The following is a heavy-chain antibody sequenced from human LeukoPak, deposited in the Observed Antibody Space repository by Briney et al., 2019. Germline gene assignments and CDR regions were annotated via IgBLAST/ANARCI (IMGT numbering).Heavy chain of an antibody. CDR3: ATAYYDFWSGYDTNGYYFDY. V-gene: IGHV4-4*07. J-gene: IGHJ4*02. Sequence: SEALSLTCTVSGGSISSYYWSWIRQPAGKGLEWIGRIYTSGSTNYNPSLKSRVTMSVDTYKNQFSLKLSSVTAADAAVYYCATAYYDFWSGYDTNGYYFDYWGQGTLVTVSS. CDR2: IYTSGST. CDR1: GGSISSYY. D-gene: IGHD3-3*01.